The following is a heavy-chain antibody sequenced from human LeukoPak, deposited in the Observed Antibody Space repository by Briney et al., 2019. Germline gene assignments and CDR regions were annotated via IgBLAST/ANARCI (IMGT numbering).Heavy chain of an antibody. J-gene: IGHJ6*03. CDR3: ARDWLVVVTYYYYYYMDV. Sequence: SETLSLTCTVSGGSISSSSYYWGWIRQPPGKGLEWIGSIYYSGSTYYNPSLKSRVTISVDTSKDQFSLKLSSVTAADTAVYYCARDWLVVVTYYYYYYMDVWGKGTTVTVSS. CDR1: GGSISSSSYY. CDR2: IYYSGST. D-gene: IGHD3-22*01. V-gene: IGHV4-39*07.